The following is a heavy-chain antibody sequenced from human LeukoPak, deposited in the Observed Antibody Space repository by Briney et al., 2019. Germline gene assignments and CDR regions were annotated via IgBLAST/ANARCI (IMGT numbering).Heavy chain of an antibody. CDR2: ISAYNGNT. V-gene: IGHV1-18*01. D-gene: IGHD3-10*01. CDR1: GYTFTSYG. Sequence: GASVKVSCKASGYTFTSYGVGWVRQAPGQGLEWMGWISAYNGNTNYAQKLQGRVTMTTDTSTSTAYMELRSLRSDDTAVYYCARGNIDMVRGVILDYWGQGTLVTVSS. CDR3: ARGNIDMVRGVILDY. J-gene: IGHJ4*02.